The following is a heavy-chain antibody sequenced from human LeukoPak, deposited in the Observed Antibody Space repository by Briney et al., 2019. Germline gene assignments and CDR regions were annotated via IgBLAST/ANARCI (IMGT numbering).Heavy chain of an antibody. CDR1: GFTFSSYA. Sequence: GGSLRLSCAASGFTFSSYAMSWVRQAPGKGLECVSFLYTGGDTYYADSVKGRFTISGDNSKNTLYLQMNSLRAEDAAIYYCAKDRIWSGYSKYYFDCWGQGTLVTVSS. CDR2: LYTGGDT. V-gene: IGHV3-23*03. CDR3: AKDRIWSGYSKYYFDC. J-gene: IGHJ4*02. D-gene: IGHD3-3*01.